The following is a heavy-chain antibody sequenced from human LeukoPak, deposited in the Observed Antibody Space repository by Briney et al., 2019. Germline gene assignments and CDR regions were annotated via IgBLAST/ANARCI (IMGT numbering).Heavy chain of an antibody. CDR3: ARDRESRKGLYYYYYMDV. CDR1: GYTFTGYY. Sequence: ASVKVSCKASGYTFTGYYMHWVRQAPGQGLEWMGWINPNSGGTNYAQKFQGRVTMTRDTSISTAYMELSSLRSEDTAVYYCARDRESRKGLYYYYYMDVWGKGTTVTISS. D-gene: IGHD1-14*01. V-gene: IGHV1-2*02. J-gene: IGHJ6*03. CDR2: INPNSGGT.